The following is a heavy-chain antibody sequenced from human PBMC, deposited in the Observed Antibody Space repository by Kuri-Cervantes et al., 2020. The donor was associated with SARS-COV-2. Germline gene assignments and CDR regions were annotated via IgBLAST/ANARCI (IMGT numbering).Heavy chain of an antibody. J-gene: IGHJ6*03. Sequence: GGSLRLSCAASGFTFSSYGMHWVRQAPGKGLEWVANIKQDGSEKYYVDSVKGRFTISRDNAKNSLYLQMNSLRAEDTAVYYCARGRRIAAAGRSLKYYYYMDVWGKGTTVTVSS. CDR1: GFTFSSYG. CDR3: ARGRRIAAAGRSLKYYYYMDV. V-gene: IGHV3-7*01. D-gene: IGHD6-13*01. CDR2: IKQDGSEK.